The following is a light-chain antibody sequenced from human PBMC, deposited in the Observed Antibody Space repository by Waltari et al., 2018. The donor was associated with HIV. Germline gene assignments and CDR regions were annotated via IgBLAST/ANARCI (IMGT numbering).Light chain of an antibody. J-gene: IGLJ3*02. Sequence: QSALTQPPSASGSLGQSVTISCTGSSSDIGAYDFVSWFQQHPPSAPKLLIFEVTRRPSPVSARFSGSRSGNTAFLTVAGLQPDDEATYFCSSYGDSLRVLFGGGTNVTVL. V-gene: IGLV2-8*01. CDR2: EVT. CDR1: SSDIGAYDF. CDR3: SSYGDSLRVL.